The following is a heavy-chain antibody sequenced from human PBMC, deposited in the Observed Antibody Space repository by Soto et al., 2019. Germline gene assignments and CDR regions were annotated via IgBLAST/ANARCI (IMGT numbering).Heavy chain of an antibody. CDR3: ARHLTVLVVAAMANDAFDI. Sequence: XSVKVACKAAGYPLTSYGIVWGRQAPGQGLEWMGWISAYNGNTNYAQKLQGRVTMTTDTSTSTAYMELRSLRSDDTAVYYCARHLTVLVVAAMANDAFDICGQRTMVTVSS. D-gene: IGHD2-15*01. CDR1: GYPLTSYG. CDR2: ISAYNGNT. J-gene: IGHJ3*02. V-gene: IGHV1-18*01.